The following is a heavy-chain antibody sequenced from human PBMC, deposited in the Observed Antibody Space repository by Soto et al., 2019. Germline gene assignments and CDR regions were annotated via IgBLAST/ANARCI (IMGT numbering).Heavy chain of an antibody. CDR3: ARGERYYDILTGSWGAFDY. D-gene: IGHD3-9*01. V-gene: IGHV1-69*01. CDR2: IIPIFGTA. CDR1: GGTFSSYA. J-gene: IGHJ4*02. Sequence: QVQLVQSGAEVKKPGSSVKVSCKASGGTFSSYAISWVRQAPGQGLEWMGGIIPIFGTANYAQKFQGRVTITADESTSTAYMELSSLRSEDTAVYYCARGERYYDILTGSWGAFDYWGQGTLVTVSS.